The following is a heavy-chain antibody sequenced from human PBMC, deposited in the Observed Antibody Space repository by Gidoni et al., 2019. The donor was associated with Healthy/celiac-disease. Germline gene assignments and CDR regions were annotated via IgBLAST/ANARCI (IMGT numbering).Heavy chain of an antibody. J-gene: IGHJ6*02. CDR2: INHSGST. D-gene: IGHD3-22*01. Sequence: GLEWIGEINHSGSTNYNPSLKSRVTISVDTSKNQFSLKLSSVTAADTAVYYCARVRGREITMIVVDGMDVWGQGTTVTVSS. V-gene: IGHV4-34*01. CDR3: ARVRGREITMIVVDGMDV.